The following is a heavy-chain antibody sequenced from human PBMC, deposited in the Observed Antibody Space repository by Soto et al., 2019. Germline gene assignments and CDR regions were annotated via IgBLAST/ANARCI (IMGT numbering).Heavy chain of an antibody. D-gene: IGHD3-16*02. J-gene: IGHJ4*02. Sequence: GGSLRLSCAASGFTFSSYSMNWVRQAPGKGLEWVSYISSSSSTIYYADSVKGRFTISRDNAKNSLYLQMNSLRAEDTAVYYCARSMITFGGVIVISAFDYWGQGTLVTVSS. V-gene: IGHV3-48*01. CDR3: ARSMITFGGVIVISAFDY. CDR2: ISSSSSTI. CDR1: GFTFSSYS.